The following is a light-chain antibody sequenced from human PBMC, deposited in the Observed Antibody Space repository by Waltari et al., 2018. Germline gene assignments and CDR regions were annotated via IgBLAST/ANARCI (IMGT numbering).Light chain of an antibody. CDR3: QSVT. Sequence: EIVMTQSPATLSVSPGERATLSCRASQSVSSNLAWYQQKPGQAPRLLIYGASTRATGIPARFSGSGSGTEFTLTISSLQSEDFAVYYCQSVTFGQGTKVEIK. J-gene: IGKJ1*01. CDR1: QSVSSN. CDR2: GAS. V-gene: IGKV3-15*01.